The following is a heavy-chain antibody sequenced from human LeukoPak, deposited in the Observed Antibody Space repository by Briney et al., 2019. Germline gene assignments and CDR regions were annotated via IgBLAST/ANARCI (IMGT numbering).Heavy chain of an antibody. CDR2: INTNSGNP. D-gene: IGHD6-25*01. Sequence: ASVKVSCKASGYTFNNYAMNWVRQAPGQGLEWMGWINTNSGNPTYAQGFTGRFVFSLDTSVSTAYLQISGLKAEDAAVYHCARGVGGYVAIGFDYWGQGTLVTVSS. CDR1: GYTFNNYA. V-gene: IGHV7-4-1*02. J-gene: IGHJ4*02. CDR3: ARGVGGYVAIGFDY.